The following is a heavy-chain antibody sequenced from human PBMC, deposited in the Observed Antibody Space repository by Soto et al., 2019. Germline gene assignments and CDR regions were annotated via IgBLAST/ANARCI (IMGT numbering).Heavy chain of an antibody. V-gene: IGHV4-59*01. CDR1: GGSISSYY. J-gene: IGHJ4*02. D-gene: IGHD1-7*01. CDR3: ASRDPGTSVDY. Sequence: SETLSLTCTVSGGSISSYYWSWIRQPPGKGLEWIGYIYYSGSTDYNPSLKSRVTISVDTSKNQFSLKLSSVTAADTAVYYCASRDPGTSVDYWGQGTLVTVSS. CDR2: IYYSGST.